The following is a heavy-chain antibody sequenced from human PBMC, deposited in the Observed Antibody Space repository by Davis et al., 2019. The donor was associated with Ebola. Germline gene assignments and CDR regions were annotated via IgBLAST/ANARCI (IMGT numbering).Heavy chain of an antibody. Sequence: SGPTLVKPTQTLTLACTFSGFSLSTSGMCVSWIRQPPGKALEWLARIDWDDDKYYSTSLKSRLTISKDTSKKQVVLTMTSMDPVDTATYYCARMQWELLDYWGQGALVIVSP. CDR1: GFSLSTSGMC. J-gene: IGHJ4*02. CDR3: ARMQWELLDY. CDR2: IDWDDDK. D-gene: IGHD1-26*01. V-gene: IGHV2-70*11.